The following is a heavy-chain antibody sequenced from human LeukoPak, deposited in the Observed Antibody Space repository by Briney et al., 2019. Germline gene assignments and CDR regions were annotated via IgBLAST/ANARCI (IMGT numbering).Heavy chain of an antibody. CDR2: IKEDGTET. CDR3: AKEGRSLQTY. V-gene: IGHV3-7*03. J-gene: IGHJ4*02. D-gene: IGHD5-24*01. Sequence: SGGSLRLSCAAFGFMFSSNWMSWVRLAPGKGLEWVANIKEDGTETYYVDSVKGRFTISRDNAKNSLYLQMNSLRVEDTAVYYCAKEGRSLQTYWGQGTLVTVSS. CDR1: GFMFSSNW.